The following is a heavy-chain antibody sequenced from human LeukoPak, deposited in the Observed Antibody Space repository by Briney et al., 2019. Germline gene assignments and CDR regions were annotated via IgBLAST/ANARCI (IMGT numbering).Heavy chain of an antibody. Sequence: GGSLRLSCAASGFTFSSYSMNWVRQAPGKRRERVSSISSSSSYIYYADSVKGRFTISRDNAENSLYLQMNSLRAEDTAVYYCASCSGGSCYLDYWGQGTLVTVSS. J-gene: IGHJ4*02. D-gene: IGHD2-15*01. CDR2: ISSSSSYI. V-gene: IGHV3-21*01. CDR3: ASCSGGSCYLDY. CDR1: GFTFSSYS.